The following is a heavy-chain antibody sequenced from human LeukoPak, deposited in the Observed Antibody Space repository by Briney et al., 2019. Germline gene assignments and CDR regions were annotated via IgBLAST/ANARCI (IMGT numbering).Heavy chain of an antibody. V-gene: IGHV3-21*04. CDR3: AKVHQGVLDY. CDR2: TSSSSAYT. J-gene: IGHJ4*02. CDR1: GFTFSSFS. Sequence: GGSLRFSCAASGFTFSSFSMIWVRQAPGKGLEWVSSTSSSSAYTFYAESGKGRFTISRDNSKNTLYLQMNSLRAEDTAVYYCAKVHQGVLDYWGQGTLVTVSS.